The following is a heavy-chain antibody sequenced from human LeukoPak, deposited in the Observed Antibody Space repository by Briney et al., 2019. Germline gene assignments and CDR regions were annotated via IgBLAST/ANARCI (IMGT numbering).Heavy chain of an antibody. Sequence: SETLSLTCTVSGDSISSGGYYWSWIRQPPGKGLEWIGEINHSGSTNYNPSLKSRVTISVDTSKNQFSLKLSSVTAADTAVYYCARRMGITFGGVIDYWGQGTLVTVSS. V-gene: IGHV4-39*07. CDR1: GDSISSGGYY. CDR3: ARRMGITFGGVIDY. J-gene: IGHJ4*02. D-gene: IGHD3-16*01. CDR2: INHSGST.